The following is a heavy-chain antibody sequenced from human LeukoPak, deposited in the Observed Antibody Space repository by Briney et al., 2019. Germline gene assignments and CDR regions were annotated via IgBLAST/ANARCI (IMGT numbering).Heavy chain of an antibody. CDR2: MNPNSGNT. V-gene: IGHV1-8*02. Sequence: ASVKVSCKDSVNTFSSYESNWVRQATGQGPEWLGWMNPNSGNTGYAQKFQGRVTMTRNTSISTAYMELSSLRSEDTAVYYCARCNYFGSGRFDNWGQGILVTVSS. CDR3: ARCNYFGSGRFDN. CDR1: VNTFSSYE. J-gene: IGHJ4*02. D-gene: IGHD3-10*01.